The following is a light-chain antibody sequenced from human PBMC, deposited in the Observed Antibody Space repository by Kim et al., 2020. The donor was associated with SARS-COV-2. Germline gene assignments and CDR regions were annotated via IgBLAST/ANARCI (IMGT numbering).Light chain of an antibody. CDR1: SGHRAAA. V-gene: IGLV4-69*01. CDR2: VNSDGVQ. CDR3: QSWATATRV. J-gene: IGLJ3*02. Sequence: ASVQRTCTLGSGHRAAAIAWQQQQPEKGPSFLIKVNSDGVQTKGDGIPDRFSGSASGAERYLTISSLQSDDEADYYCQSWATATRVCGGGTQLTVL.